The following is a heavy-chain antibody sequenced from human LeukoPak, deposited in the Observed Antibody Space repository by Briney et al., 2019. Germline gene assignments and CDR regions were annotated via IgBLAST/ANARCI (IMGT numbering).Heavy chain of an antibody. CDR2: IYYSGST. CDR3: ARYRQGLFDY. CDR1: GGSISSHC. V-gene: IGHV4-59*11. Sequence: SETLSLTCTVSGGSISSHCWSWIRQPPGKGLEWIGYIYYSGSTNYNPSLKSRVTISVDTSRNQFSLKLSSVTAADTAVYYCARYRQGLFDYWGQGTLVTVSS. J-gene: IGHJ4*02.